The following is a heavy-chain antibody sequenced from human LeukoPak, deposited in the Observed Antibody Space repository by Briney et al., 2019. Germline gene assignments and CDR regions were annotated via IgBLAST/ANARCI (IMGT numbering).Heavy chain of an antibody. Sequence: GGSLRLSCAASGFTFSSYSMNWVRQAPGKGLEWVSSISSSSSYIYYADSVKGRFTISRDNAKNTLYLQMNSLRAEDTAVYYCARDHPPNAFDIWGQGTMATVSS. CDR1: GFTFSSYS. J-gene: IGHJ3*02. V-gene: IGHV3-21*01. CDR2: ISSSSSYI. CDR3: ARDHPPNAFDI.